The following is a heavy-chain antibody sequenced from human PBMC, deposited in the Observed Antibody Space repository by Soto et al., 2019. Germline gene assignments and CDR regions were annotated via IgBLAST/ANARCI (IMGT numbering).Heavy chain of an antibody. CDR1: GYTFTSYY. Sequence: GASVKVSCKASGYTFTSYYMHWVRQAPGQGLEWMGIINPSGGSTSYAQKFQGRVTMTRDTSTSTVYMELSSLRSEDTAVYYCAAPHMWYDSSGYSLDYWGQGTLVTVSS. D-gene: IGHD3-22*01. CDR3: AAPHMWYDSSGYSLDY. J-gene: IGHJ4*02. CDR2: INPSGGST. V-gene: IGHV1-46*01.